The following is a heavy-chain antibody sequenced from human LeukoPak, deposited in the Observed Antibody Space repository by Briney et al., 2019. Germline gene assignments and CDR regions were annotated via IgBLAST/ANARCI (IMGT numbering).Heavy chain of an antibody. CDR2: IYYSGST. J-gene: IGHJ5*02. D-gene: IGHD6-13*01. V-gene: IGHV4-39*01. Sequence: SETLSPTCAVSGGSISSSNWWSWVRQPPGKGLEWIGSIYYSGSTYYNPSLKSRVTISVDTSKNQFSLKLSSVTAADTAVYYCARQQLVPRFDPWGQGTLVTVSS. CDR3: ARQQLVPRFDP. CDR1: GGSISSSNW.